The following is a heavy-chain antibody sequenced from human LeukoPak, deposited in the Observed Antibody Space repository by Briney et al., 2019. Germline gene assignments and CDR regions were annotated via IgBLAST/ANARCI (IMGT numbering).Heavy chain of an antibody. Sequence: SETLSLTCTVSGYSISSGYYWVWIRQTPGKGLEWIGSVYRSGSTNYNPSLKSRVTISVDTSKNQFSLKLSSVTAADTAVYYCARETRNSGGYYGQTDYWGQGTLVTVSS. V-gene: IGHV4-38-2*02. CDR2: VYRSGST. CDR1: GYSISSGYY. J-gene: IGHJ4*02. D-gene: IGHD3-22*01. CDR3: ARETRNSGGYYGQTDY.